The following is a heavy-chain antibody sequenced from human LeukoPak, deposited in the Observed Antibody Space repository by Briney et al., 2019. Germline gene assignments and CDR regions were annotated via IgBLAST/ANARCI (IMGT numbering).Heavy chain of an antibody. CDR3: ARDRGNGWNHPAD. Sequence: SQTLSLTCAISGDSVSNAAWNWIRQSPSRGLEWLGRTYYRSNWYRVYPLSVQGRVTINPDTSKNQFSLQLNSVTPEDTAVYYCARDRGNGWNHPADWDQGTLVTVSS. V-gene: IGHV6-1*01. J-gene: IGHJ4*02. CDR2: TYYRSNWYR. D-gene: IGHD6-19*01. CDR1: GDSVSNAA.